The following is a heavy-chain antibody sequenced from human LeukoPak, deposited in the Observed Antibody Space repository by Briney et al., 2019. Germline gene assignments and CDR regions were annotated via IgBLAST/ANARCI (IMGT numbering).Heavy chain of an antibody. J-gene: IGHJ3*02. Sequence: GESLKISCKGSGYSFTSYWLGGVRQMPGKGLEWMGIIYPGDSDTRYSPSFQGQVTVSADKSISTAYLQWSSLKASDTAMYYCRLRNGDAFDIWGQGTMVTVSS. CDR2: IYPGDSDT. CDR3: RLRNGDAFDI. V-gene: IGHV5-51*01. D-gene: IGHD5-12*01. CDR1: GYSFTSYW.